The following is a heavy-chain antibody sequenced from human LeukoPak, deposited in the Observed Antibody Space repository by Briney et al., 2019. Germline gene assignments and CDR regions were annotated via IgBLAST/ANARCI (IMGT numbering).Heavy chain of an antibody. CDR2: IYSGGGST. Sequence: GGSLRLSCAASGFTVSSNYMSWVRQAPGKGLEWVSVIYSGGGSTYYADSVKGRFTISRDNAKNSLYLQMNSLEVEDTAVYYCARDVVGGDTLDSWGQGSLVTVSS. V-gene: IGHV3-66*01. D-gene: IGHD2-21*02. CDR3: ARDVVGGDTLDS. CDR1: GFTVSSNY. J-gene: IGHJ4*02.